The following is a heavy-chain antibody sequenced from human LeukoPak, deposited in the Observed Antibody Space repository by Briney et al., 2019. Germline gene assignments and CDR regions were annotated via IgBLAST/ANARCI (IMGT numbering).Heavy chain of an antibody. J-gene: IGHJ4*02. CDR3: AKRGVVIRVILVGFHKEAYYFDS. V-gene: IGHV3-23*01. CDR2: ISDSGGST. CDR1: GITLSNYG. Sequence: GESLRLSCAVSGITLSNYGMSWVRQAPGKGLEWVAGISDSGGSTKYADSVKGRFTISRDNPKNTLYLQMNSLRAEDTAVYFCAKRGVVIRVILVGFHKEAYYFDSWGQGALVTVSS. D-gene: IGHD3-22*01.